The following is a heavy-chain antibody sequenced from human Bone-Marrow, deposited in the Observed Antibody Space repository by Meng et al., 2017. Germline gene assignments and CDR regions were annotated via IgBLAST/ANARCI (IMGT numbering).Heavy chain of an antibody. J-gene: IGHJ3*02. CDR3: ATGHSCIYRAAMVKTYAFDI. Sequence: ASVQVTCKVSADTLTELSMHWVRQAPGNELEWMGGFDPEDGETIYAQKSQGRVTMTEDTSTDTAYMELSSLSSEDTAVYYCATGHSCIYRAAMVKTYAFDIWGQGTMVTVSS. CDR2: FDPEDGET. V-gene: IGHV1-24*01. D-gene: IGHD5-18*01. CDR1: ADTLTELS.